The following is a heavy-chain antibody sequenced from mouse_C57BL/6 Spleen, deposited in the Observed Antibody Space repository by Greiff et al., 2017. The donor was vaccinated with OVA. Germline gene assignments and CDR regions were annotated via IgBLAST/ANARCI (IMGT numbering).Heavy chain of an antibody. V-gene: IGHV5-6*01. J-gene: IGHJ2*01. CDR3: ARVITTVVAPHYFDY. Sequence: EVHLVESGGDLVKPGGSLKLSCAASGFTFSSYGMSWVRQTPDKRLEWVATISSGGSYTYYPDSVKGRFTISRDNAKNTLYLQMSSLKSEDTAMYYCARVITTVVAPHYFDYWGQGTTLTVSS. CDR2: ISSGGSYT. D-gene: IGHD1-1*01. CDR1: GFTFSSYG.